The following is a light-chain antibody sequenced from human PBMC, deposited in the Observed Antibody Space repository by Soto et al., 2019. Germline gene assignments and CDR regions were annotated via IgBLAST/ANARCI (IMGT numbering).Light chain of an antibody. J-gene: IGKJ5*01. CDR3: QQYNSWPPIT. V-gene: IGKV3-15*01. Sequence: VMPQSPATLSVSPGGRATLSCRASQSISDTLAWYQQKPGQAPRLLIYSASRRATGFPARFSGSGSGTDFTLTISSLQSEDFAVYYCQQYNSWPPITFGQGARLEIK. CDR1: QSISDT. CDR2: SAS.